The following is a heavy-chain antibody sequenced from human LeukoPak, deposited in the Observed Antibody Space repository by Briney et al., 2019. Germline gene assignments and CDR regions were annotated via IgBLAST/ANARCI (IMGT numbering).Heavy chain of an antibody. J-gene: IGHJ4*02. CDR1: GYTFTIYG. D-gene: IGHD5-24*01. Sequence: GASVKLSCKASGYTFTIYGISWGRKAPGPGLEWMGCMSAYNGNTNYAQKLQGRVTTTTDTSTSTAYMELRSLRSDDTAVYYSARDRRDGYRYYWGQGTLVTASS. V-gene: IGHV1-18*01. CDR3: ARDRRDGYRYY. CDR2: MSAYNGNT.